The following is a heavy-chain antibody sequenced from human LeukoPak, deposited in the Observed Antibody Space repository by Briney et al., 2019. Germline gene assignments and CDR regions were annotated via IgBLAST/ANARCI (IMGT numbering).Heavy chain of an antibody. CDR1: GFTFSSYS. V-gene: IGHV3-48*01. D-gene: IGHD1-26*01. J-gene: IGHJ3*02. Sequence: GGSLRLSCAASGFTFSSYSMNWVRQAPGKGLERVSYISSSSSTIYYADSVKGRFTISRDNAKNSLYLQMNSLRAEDTAVYYCASLYSGSYSPSGDAFDIWGQGTMVTVSS. CDR3: ASLYSGSYSPSGDAFDI. CDR2: ISSSSSTI.